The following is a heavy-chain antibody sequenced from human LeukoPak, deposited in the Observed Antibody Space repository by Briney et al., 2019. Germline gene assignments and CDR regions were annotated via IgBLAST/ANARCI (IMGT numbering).Heavy chain of an antibody. CDR2: VNAYNVHT. CDR3: AREHTAATGDY. CDR1: GYTFSTHG. D-gene: IGHD6-13*01. J-gene: IGHJ4*02. Sequence: GASVKVSCKASGYTFSTHGINWVRQAPGQGLEGMGWVNAYNVHTNYAQNLQGRVTMTTDTSTSTAYMELRGLRSDDTAVYYCAREHTAATGDYWGQGPLVTVSS. V-gene: IGHV1-18*04.